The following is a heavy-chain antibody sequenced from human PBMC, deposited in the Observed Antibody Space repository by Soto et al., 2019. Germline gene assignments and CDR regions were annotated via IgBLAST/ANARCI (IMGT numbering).Heavy chain of an antibody. V-gene: IGHV3-30*18. D-gene: IGHD2-2*01. CDR2: ISYDGSNK. Sequence: GGSLRLSCAASGFTFSSYGMHWVRQAPGKGLEWVAVISYDGSNKYYADSVKGRFTISRDNSKNTLYLQMNSLRAEDTAVYYCAKDLTIRESYYFDYWGQGTLVTVSS. CDR1: GFTFSSYG. J-gene: IGHJ4*02. CDR3: AKDLTIRESYYFDY.